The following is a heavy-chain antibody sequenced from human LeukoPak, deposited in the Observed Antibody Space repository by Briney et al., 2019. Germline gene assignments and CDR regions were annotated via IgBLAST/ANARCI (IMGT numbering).Heavy chain of an antibody. D-gene: IGHD1-26*01. CDR1: GGSISSYY. J-gene: IGHJ4*02. CDR2: IYYSGST. Sequence: SETLSLTCTVSGGSISSYYWSWIRQPPGKGLEWIGYIYYSGSTNYNPSLKSRVTISVDTSKNQFSLKLSSVTAADTAVYYCARLIQWERVDYWGQGTLVTVSS. V-gene: IGHV4-59*01. CDR3: ARLIQWERVDY.